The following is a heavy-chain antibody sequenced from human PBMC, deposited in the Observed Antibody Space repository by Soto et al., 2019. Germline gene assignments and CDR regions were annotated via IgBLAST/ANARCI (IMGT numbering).Heavy chain of an antibody. CDR2: ISSSGSTI. CDR1: GFSFSSYW. V-gene: IGHV3-48*04. J-gene: IGHJ3*02. CDR3: AREGIYSGSYFVVGPNAFDI. D-gene: IGHD1-26*01. Sequence: EVQLVESGGGLVQPGGSLRLSCAASGFSFSSYWMSWVRQAPGKGLEWVSYISSSGSTIYYADSVKGRFTISRDNAKNSLYLQMNSLRAEDTAVYYCAREGIYSGSYFVVGPNAFDIWGQGTMVTVSS.